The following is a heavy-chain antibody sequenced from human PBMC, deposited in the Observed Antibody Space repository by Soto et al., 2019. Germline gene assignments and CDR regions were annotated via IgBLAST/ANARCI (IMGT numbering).Heavy chain of an antibody. CDR3: AKGASTVSYYYYYGMDL. D-gene: IGHD4-4*01. J-gene: IGHJ6*02. Sequence: PGGSLRLSCAASGFTFSGYAMSWVRPAPGKGLVWVIAISGSGGSTSYADSVKGRFTISRDSTKNWLDLQMKRRRAEDAAVYYCAKGASTVSYYYYYGMDLWGQGTTVTLSS. CDR1: GFTFSGYA. V-gene: IGHV3-23*01. CDR2: ISGSGGST.